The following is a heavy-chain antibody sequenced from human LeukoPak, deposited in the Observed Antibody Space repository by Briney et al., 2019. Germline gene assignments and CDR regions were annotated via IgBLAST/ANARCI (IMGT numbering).Heavy chain of an antibody. Sequence: GRSLRLSCAASGFTFSSYAMHWVRQAPGKGLEWVAVISYDGSNKYYADSVKGRFTISRDNSKNTLYLQMNSLRAEDTAVYYCAKDSAAAGLLTWGQGTLVTVSS. V-gene: IGHV3-30*04. CDR1: GFTFSSYA. J-gene: IGHJ5*02. CDR3: AKDSAAAGLLT. CDR2: ISYDGSNK. D-gene: IGHD6-13*01.